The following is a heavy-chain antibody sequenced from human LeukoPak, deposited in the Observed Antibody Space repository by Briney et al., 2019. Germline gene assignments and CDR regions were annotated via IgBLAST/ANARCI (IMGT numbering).Heavy chain of an antibody. CDR3: ARDRDSGATGYGCDP. J-gene: IGHJ5*02. CDR1: GFTFSNYA. D-gene: IGHD2-15*01. V-gene: IGHV3-74*01. Sequence: QTGGSLRLSCAASGFTFSNYAMNWVRQAPGKGLVWVSRISSDGSITSYADSVKGRFTISRDNAKNTLYLQMNSLRAEDTAVYYCARDRDSGATGYGCDPWAREPWSPSPQ. CDR2: ISSDGSIT.